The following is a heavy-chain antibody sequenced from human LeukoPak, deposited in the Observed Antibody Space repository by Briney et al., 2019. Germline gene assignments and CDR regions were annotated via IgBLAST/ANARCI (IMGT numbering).Heavy chain of an antibody. Sequence: SETLPLTCTVSGGSIRGSYYYWGWIRQPPGKGLEWIGSIYDSGSTYYNPSLKSRVTISVDTSKNQFSLKLNSVTAADTAVYYCARGTYCGGDCYSGYYYYYGMDVWGQGTTVTVSS. CDR1: GGSIRGSYYY. CDR2: IYDSGST. D-gene: IGHD2-21*02. CDR3: ARGTYCGGDCYSGYYYYYGMDV. J-gene: IGHJ6*02. V-gene: IGHV4-39*01.